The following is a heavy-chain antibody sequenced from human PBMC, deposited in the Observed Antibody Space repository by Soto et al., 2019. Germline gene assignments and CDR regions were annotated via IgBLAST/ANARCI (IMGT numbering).Heavy chain of an antibody. CDR2: ISSSSSYI. V-gene: IGHV3-21*01. CDR3: ARGVSSSPGPMDV. Sequence: GGSLRLSCAASGFTFSSYWMHWVRQAPGKGLVWVSSISSSSSYIYYADSVKGRFTISRDNAKNSLYLQMNSLRAEDTAVYYCARGVSSSPGPMDVWGKGTTVTVSS. D-gene: IGHD6-13*01. CDR1: GFTFSSYW. J-gene: IGHJ6*03.